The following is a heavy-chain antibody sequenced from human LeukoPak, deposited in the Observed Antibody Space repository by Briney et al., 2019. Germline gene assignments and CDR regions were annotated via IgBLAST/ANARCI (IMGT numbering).Heavy chain of an antibody. D-gene: IGHD2-15*01. CDR1: GFSLSNARMG. Sequence: ESGPVLAKPTETLTLTYTVSGFSLSNARMGVSWIRQPPGKALEWLAHIFSNDEKSYSTSLKSRLTISKDTSKSQVVLTMTNMDPVDTATYYCARITTVVRGYYYYYYMDVWGKGTTVTVSS. V-gene: IGHV2-26*01. J-gene: IGHJ6*03. CDR2: IFSNDEK. CDR3: ARITTVVRGYYYYYYMDV.